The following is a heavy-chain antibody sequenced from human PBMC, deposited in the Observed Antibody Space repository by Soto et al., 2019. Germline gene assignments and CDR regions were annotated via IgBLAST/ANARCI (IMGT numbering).Heavy chain of an antibody. D-gene: IGHD1-1*01. CDR2: TSYDGNNE. CDR3: AKDKGVFNWATSYFDY. Sequence: GGSLSLSCAASGFTFSNYAMHWVSQAPGKGLEWVALTSYDGNNEYYTDSVKGRFTISRDDSKNTLFLQMNSPRPEDTAVYYCAKDKGVFNWATSYFDYWGQGALGTVSS. CDR1: GFTFSNYA. V-gene: IGHV3-30*18. J-gene: IGHJ4*02.